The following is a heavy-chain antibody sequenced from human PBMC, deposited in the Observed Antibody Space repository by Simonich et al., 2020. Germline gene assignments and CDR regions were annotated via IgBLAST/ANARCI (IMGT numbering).Heavy chain of an antibody. CDR1: GYTFTSYG. CDR3: ARSTTGTTAFDI. V-gene: IGHV1-18*01. J-gene: IGHJ3*02. CDR2: INAHNGNT. D-gene: IGHD1-1*01. Sequence: QVQLVQSGAEVKKPGDSVKVSCKASGYTFTSYGISWVRQAPGQGLEGMGWINAHNGNTNCAQKLQGRVTMTPETSTSTAYMELRSLRSDDTAVYYCARSTTGTTAFDIWGQGTMVTVSS.